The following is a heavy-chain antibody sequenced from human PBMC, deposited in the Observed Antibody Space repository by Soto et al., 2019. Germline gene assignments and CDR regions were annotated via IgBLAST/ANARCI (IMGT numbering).Heavy chain of an antibody. CDR2: TYYRSKWYN. D-gene: IGHD6-19*01. CDR3: ARDRVAVAGTRAFDI. CDR1: ADSVSSNSAA. Sequence: QTLSLTCAISADSVSSNSAASNSIRHSPSSGLEWLERTYYRSKWYNDYAVSVKSRITINPDTSKHQFSLQLNSVTPEDTAVYYCARDRVAVAGTRAFDIWGQGTMVTVSS. V-gene: IGHV6-1*01. J-gene: IGHJ3*02.